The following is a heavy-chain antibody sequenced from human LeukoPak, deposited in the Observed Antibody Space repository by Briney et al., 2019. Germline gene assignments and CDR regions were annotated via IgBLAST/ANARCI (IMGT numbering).Heavy chain of an antibody. D-gene: IGHD3-22*01. CDR2: INPESGDT. CDR3: AREATFYYDADGSGVPNWFDP. V-gene: IGHV1-2*06. J-gene: IGHJ5*02. CDR1: GYTFIVWH. Sequence: ASVKVSCKASGYTFIVWHLHGVPRAPGQRFEWMGRINPESGDTNYAQNIQGRVAMARDASITTAYMELSGLTPDDTAVYYCAREATFYYDADGSGVPNWFDPWGQGTLVTVSS.